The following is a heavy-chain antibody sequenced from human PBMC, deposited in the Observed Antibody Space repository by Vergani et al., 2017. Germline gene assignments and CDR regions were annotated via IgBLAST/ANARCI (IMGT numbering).Heavy chain of an antibody. CDR1: GLTFNQYG. V-gene: IGHV3-33*01. D-gene: IGHD1-14*01. Sequence: QVQLVESGGGVVQPGRSLSLSCAASGLTFNQYGMHWVRQAPGKGLEWVAVTWYDGNNKQYAASVKGRVTISRDNSKSTMYLQMNSLRDEDTGVYYCARDLRLLYNRFDPWGQGTLVTVSS. J-gene: IGHJ5*02. CDR2: TWYDGNNK. CDR3: ARDLRLLYNRFDP.